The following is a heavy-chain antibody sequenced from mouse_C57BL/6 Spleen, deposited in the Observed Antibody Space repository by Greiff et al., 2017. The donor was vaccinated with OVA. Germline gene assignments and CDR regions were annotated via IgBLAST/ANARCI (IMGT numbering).Heavy chain of an antibody. Sequence: EVNVVESEGGLVQPGSSMKLSCTASGFTFSDYYMAWVRQVPEKGLEWVANINYDGSSTYYLDSLKSRFIISRDNAKNILYLQMSSLKSEDTATYYCARIYYYGSKAMDYWGQGTSVTVSS. D-gene: IGHD1-1*01. CDR1: GFTFSDYY. V-gene: IGHV5-16*01. CDR3: ARIYYYGSKAMDY. CDR2: INYDGSST. J-gene: IGHJ4*01.